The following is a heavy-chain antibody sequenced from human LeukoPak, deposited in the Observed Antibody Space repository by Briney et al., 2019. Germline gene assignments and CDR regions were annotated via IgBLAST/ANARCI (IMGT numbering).Heavy chain of an antibody. J-gene: IGHJ4*02. CDR3: ATSRDFYDTSGYYPYYFDC. V-gene: IGHV3-21*01. D-gene: IGHD3-22*01. CDR1: GFTFSSSA. Sequence: GGSLRLSCAASGFTFSSSAMNWVRQAPGKGLEWVSSINNVGSHIYYADSVKGRFTISRDNAKNSLYLQMNSLRAEDTAVYYCATSRDFYDTSGYYPYYFDCWGQGTLVTVSS. CDR2: INNVGSHI.